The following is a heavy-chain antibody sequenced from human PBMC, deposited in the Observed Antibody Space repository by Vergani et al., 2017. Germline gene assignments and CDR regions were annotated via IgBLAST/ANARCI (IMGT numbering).Heavy chain of an antibody. CDR3: ARLSYLYPMTTVTRGYFDY. V-gene: IGHV4-4*02. D-gene: IGHD4-11*01. Sequence: QVQLQESGPGLVKPSGTLSLTCAVSGGSISSSNWWSWVRQPPGKGLEWIGEIYHSGSTNYNPSLKSRVTISVDKSKNQFSLKLSSVTAADTAVYYCARLSYLYPMTTVTRGYFDYWGQGTLVTVSS. CDR2: IYHSGST. CDR1: GGSISSSNW. J-gene: IGHJ4*02.